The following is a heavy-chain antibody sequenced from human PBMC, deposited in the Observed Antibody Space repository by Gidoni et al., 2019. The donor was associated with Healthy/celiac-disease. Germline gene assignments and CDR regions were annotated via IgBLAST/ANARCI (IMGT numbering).Heavy chain of an antibody. CDR2: ISWNSGSI. V-gene: IGHV3-9*01. Sequence: VQLVESGGGLVQPGRSLRLSCAASGFTFDDYAMHWVRQAPGKGLEWVSGISWNSGSIGYADSVKGRFTISRDNTKNSLYLQMNSLRAEDTALYYCAKDSRLYYYDSSGYADYWGQGTLVTVSS. CDR3: AKDSRLYYYDSSGYADY. CDR1: GFTFDDYA. J-gene: IGHJ4*02. D-gene: IGHD3-22*01.